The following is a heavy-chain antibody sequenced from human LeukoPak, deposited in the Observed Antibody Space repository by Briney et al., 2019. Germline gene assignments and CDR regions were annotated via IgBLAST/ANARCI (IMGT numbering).Heavy chain of an antibody. CDR2: IRSDRTKQ. Sequence: QAGGSLRLSCAASGFTFKNVGMHWVRQAPGKGLEWVTFIRSDRTKQYYIDSVKGRFTISRDNSKNILYLQMNNLGPEDTAVYFCAKGTSTSWSVDYWGQGNLVTVSS. CDR3: AKGTSTSWSVDY. J-gene: IGHJ4*02. V-gene: IGHV3-30*02. CDR1: GFTFKNVG. D-gene: IGHD6-13*01.